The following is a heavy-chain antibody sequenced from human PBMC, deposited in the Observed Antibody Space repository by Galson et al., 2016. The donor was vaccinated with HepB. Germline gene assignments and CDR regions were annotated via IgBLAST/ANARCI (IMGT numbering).Heavy chain of an antibody. V-gene: IGHV3-33*01. J-gene: IGHJ3*02. CDR2: IWFDGSNK. D-gene: IGHD3-9*01. CDR3: ARDGRTDWFDAFDI. Sequence: SLRLSCAASGFTFSTYGMHWVRQAPGKGLEWVAVIWFDGSNKYYADSVKGRLTISRDNSKNTLYLQMNSLRAEDTAAYYCARDGRTDWFDAFDIWGQGTMVTVSS. CDR1: GFTFSTYG.